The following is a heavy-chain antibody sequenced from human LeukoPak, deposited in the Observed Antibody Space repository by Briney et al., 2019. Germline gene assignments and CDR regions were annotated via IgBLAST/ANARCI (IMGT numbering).Heavy chain of an antibody. D-gene: IGHD3-22*01. CDR2: INPSGGST. V-gene: IGHV1-46*01. CDR3: ARVKPNYYDSSAYGTFDI. CDR1: GYTFTSYY. J-gene: IGHJ3*02. Sequence: GASVKVSCKASGYTFTSYYMHWVRLAPGQGLEWMGIINPSGGSTSYAQKFQGRVTMTRDTSTSTVYMELSSLRSEDTAVYYCARVKPNYYDSSAYGTFDIWGQGTMVTVSS.